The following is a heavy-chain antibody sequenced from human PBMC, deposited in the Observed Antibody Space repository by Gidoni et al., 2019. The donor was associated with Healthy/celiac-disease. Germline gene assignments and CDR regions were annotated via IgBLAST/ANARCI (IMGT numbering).Heavy chain of an antibody. D-gene: IGHD3-22*01. CDR1: GYTFTGYY. CDR2: INPNSGGT. J-gene: IGHJ3*02. Sequence: QVQLVQSGAEVKKPGASVKVSCKASGYTFTGYYMHWVRQAPGQGLEWMGWINPNSGGTNYAQKFQGRVTMTRDTSISTAYMELSRLRSDDTAVYYCAKSRAAYDSSGYSFSFRWEYAAFDIWGQGTMVTVSS. CDR3: AKSRAAYDSSGYSFSFRWEYAAFDI. V-gene: IGHV1-2*02.